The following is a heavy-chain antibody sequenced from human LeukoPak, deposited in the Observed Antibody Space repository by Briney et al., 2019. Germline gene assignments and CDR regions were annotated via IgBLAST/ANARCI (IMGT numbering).Heavy chain of an antibody. CDR2: INPNSGGT. J-gene: IGHJ6*02. CDR3: ARDSSLSGGMDV. D-gene: IGHD3-10*01. CDR1: GYTFTGYY. V-gene: IGHV1-2*02. Sequence: ASVKASCKASGYTFTGYYMHWVRQAPGQGLEWMGWINPNSGGTNYAQKFQGRVTMTRDTSISTAYMELSRLRSDDTAVYYCARDSSLSGGMDVWGQGTTVTVSS.